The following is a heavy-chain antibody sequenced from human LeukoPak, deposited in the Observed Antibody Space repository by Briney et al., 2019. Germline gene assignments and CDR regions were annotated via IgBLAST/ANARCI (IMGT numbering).Heavy chain of an antibody. Sequence: SETLSLTCTVSGXSISSSSYYWGWIRQPPGKGLEWLGSFYYSGSTYYNPSLESRVTISVDTSKNQFSLKLSSVIAADTAVYNCAILCSSTSCLDYWGQGTLVTVSS. CDR2: FYYSGST. V-gene: IGHV4-39*01. J-gene: IGHJ4*02. CDR3: AILCSSTSCLDY. CDR1: GXSISSSSYY. D-gene: IGHD2-2*01.